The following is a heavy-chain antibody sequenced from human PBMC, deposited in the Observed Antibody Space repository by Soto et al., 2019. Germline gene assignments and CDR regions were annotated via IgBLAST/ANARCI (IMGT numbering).Heavy chain of an antibody. D-gene: IGHD1-7*01. CDR2: ISAYNGNT. Sequence: QVQLVQSGAEVKKPGASVKVSCKASGYTFTSYGINWVRQAPGQGLEWMGWISAYNGNTNYAQKLQGRVTMNTEQSTSTAYLELRSLRSDDTAVYYCARVITGTTFYYYYGMDVWGQGTTVTVSS. J-gene: IGHJ6*02. CDR1: GYTFTSYG. CDR3: ARVITGTTFYYYYGMDV. V-gene: IGHV1-18*01.